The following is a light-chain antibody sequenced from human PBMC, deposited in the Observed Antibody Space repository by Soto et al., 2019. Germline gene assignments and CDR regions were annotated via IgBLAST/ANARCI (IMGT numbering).Light chain of an antibody. J-gene: IGKJ1*01. CDR1: QSILDRSKNKYY. CDR2: WAS. CDR3: QQYFTSPWT. V-gene: IGKV4-1*01. Sequence: DIVMTQSPDSLAVSLGERATFNCKSSQSILDRSKNKYYLAWYQQKSGQPPKLLIYWASLRESGVPDRFTGSGSGTDFTLTISSLQAEDVAVYYCQQYFTSPWTFGQGTQVEI.